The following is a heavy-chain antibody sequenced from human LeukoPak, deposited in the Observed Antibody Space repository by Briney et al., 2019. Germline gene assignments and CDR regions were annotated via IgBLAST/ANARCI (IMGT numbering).Heavy chain of an antibody. CDR2: IYYSGSA. V-gene: IGHV4-59*11. D-gene: IGHD6-6*01. Sequence: SETLSLPCTVSGGSLSRHYWSWIREPPGKGLEWIEYIYYSGSANYNPSLKSRVTISVDTSKNQFSLKLSSVTAADTAVYYCAMGSDYYYYYMDVWGKGTTVTVSS. J-gene: IGHJ6*03. CDR3: AMGSDYYYYYMDV. CDR1: GGSLSRHY.